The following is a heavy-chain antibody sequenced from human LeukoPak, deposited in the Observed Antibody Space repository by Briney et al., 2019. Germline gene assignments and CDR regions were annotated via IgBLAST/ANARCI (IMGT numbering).Heavy chain of an antibody. Sequence: GGSLRLSCAATGYSFKDYGMHWVRQPPGKGLEWVSAINWNGGGTDYADSVKGRFTIFRDNVKNSLYLQLSSLRPEDTALYYCAKHLTTTNTYIFFGLDVWGQGTSVTVS. J-gene: IGHJ6*02. CDR3: AKHLTTTNTYIFFGLDV. CDR2: INWNGGGT. CDR1: GYSFKDYG. V-gene: IGHV3-9*01. D-gene: IGHD1-1*01.